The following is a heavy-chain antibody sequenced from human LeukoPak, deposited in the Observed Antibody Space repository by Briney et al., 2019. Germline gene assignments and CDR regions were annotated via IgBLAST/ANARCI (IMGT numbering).Heavy chain of an antibody. Sequence: GGSLRLSCAVSGFTVSSNYMSWVRQAPGKGLEWVSVIYSGGSTYYADSVKGRFTISRDNSKNQLCLQMNGLRADDTAVYYCARTVPGRPTRWAQETLVTVPS. D-gene: IGHD1-26*01. CDR3: ARTVPGRPTR. V-gene: IGHV3-53*01. CDR1: GFTVSSNY. J-gene: IGHJ4*02. CDR2: IYSGGST.